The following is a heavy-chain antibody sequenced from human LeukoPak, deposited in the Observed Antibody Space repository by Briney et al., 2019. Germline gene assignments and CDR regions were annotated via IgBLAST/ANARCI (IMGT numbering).Heavy chain of an antibody. D-gene: IGHD6-6*01. Sequence: GGSLRLSCAASGFTFSTYAITWVRQAPGKGLEWVSGINSNGDEIYYADSVRGRFTISRDNSNNALYLQMDSLRAEDTAVYYCANWIGSSSRDYWGQGTLVTVSS. J-gene: IGHJ4*02. CDR1: GFTFSTYA. CDR3: ANWIGSSSRDY. V-gene: IGHV3-23*01. CDR2: INSNGDEI.